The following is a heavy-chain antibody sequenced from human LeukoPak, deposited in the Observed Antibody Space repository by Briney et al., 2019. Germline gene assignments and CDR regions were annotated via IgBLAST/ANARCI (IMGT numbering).Heavy chain of an antibody. CDR1: GFTFRSYS. V-gene: IGHV3-21*01. Sequence: GGSLRLSCAASGFTFRSYSMNWVRQAPGKGLEWVSPISSSSSHIYYADSVKGRFTISRDNAKNSLYLHMNSLRADDTAVYYCARAGTTGTTRFYFDYWGQGTLVTVSS. CDR2: ISSSSSHI. J-gene: IGHJ4*02. CDR3: ARAGTTGTTRFYFDY. D-gene: IGHD1-1*01.